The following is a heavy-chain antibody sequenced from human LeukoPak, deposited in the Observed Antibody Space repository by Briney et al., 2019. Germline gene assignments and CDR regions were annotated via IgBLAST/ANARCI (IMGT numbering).Heavy chain of an antibody. Sequence: PSETLSLTCAVYGGSFSGYYWSWIRQPPGKGREWIGEINHSGNTNYNPSLKSRVTISVDTSKNQFSLKLSSVTAADTAVYYCARVLNYYDSSGYYDDYYYYYYMDVWGKGTTATVSS. J-gene: IGHJ6*03. CDR2: INHSGNT. CDR3: ARVLNYYDSSGYYDDYYYYYYMDV. D-gene: IGHD3-22*01. CDR1: GGSFSGYY. V-gene: IGHV4-34*01.